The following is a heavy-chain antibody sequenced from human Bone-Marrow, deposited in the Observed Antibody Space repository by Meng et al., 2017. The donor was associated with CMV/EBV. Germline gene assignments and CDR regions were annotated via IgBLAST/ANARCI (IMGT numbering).Heavy chain of an antibody. CDR1: GFTFSGSA. V-gene: IGHV3-73*01. CDR2: IISKANSYAT. J-gene: IGHJ4*02. CDR3: TTHDIVVVPDY. Sequence: GESLKISCAASGFTFSGSAMHWVRQASGKGLEWVGRIISKANSYATAYAASVKGRFTISRDDSKNTAYLQMNSLKTEDTAVYYCTTHDIVVVPDYWGQGTLVTVSS. D-gene: IGHD2-2*01.